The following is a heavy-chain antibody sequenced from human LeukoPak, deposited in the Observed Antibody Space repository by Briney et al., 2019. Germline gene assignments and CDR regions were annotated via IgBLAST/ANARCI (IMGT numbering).Heavy chain of an antibody. D-gene: IGHD6-19*01. V-gene: IGHV4-39*01. J-gene: IGHJ1*01. CDR1: GGSISSSSYY. CDR2: IYYRGST. CDR3: ARQSSSESQYFHH. Sequence: PSETLSLXCSVSGGSISSSSYYWGWIRQPPGKGLECIGSIYYRGSTYYNPSLKSRVTISVDTSKNQFSLRLTSVTAADTAVYYCARQSSSESQYFHHWGQGTLVTVSS.